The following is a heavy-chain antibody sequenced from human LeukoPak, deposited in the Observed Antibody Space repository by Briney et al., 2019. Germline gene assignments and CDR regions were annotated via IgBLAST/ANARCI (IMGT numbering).Heavy chain of an antibody. CDR1: GFIFSRYA. D-gene: IGHD5-24*01. CDR2: ISSGGESP. Sequence: GGSLRLSCAASGFIFSRYAMSWVGQAPGKGLEWVCGISSGGESPYYADSVRGRFTISRDNSKNTLYLEINSLRAEDTAVYSCAKKSRDGYNPFDYLGQGTLVTVSS. CDR3: AKKSRDGYNPFDY. V-gene: IGHV3-23*01. J-gene: IGHJ4*02.